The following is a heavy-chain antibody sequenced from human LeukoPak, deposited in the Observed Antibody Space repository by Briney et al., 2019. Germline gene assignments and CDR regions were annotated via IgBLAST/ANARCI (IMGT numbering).Heavy chain of an antibody. J-gene: IGHJ4*02. Sequence: SETLSLTCTVSGYSISSGYSWSWLRQPPGKGLEWIGYIYYSGNAYYNPSLKTRFTISVDTSKNQFSLELTSVTAADTAVYYCARDNLLKAAGILDYWGQGTLVTVSS. CDR3: ARDNLLKAAGILDY. V-gene: IGHV4-30-4*07. CDR2: IYYSGNA. D-gene: IGHD6-13*01. CDR1: GYSISSGYS.